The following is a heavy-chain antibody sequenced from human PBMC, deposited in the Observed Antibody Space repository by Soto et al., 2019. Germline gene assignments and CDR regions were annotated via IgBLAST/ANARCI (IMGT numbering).Heavy chain of an antibody. CDR2: IYYTGST. CDR3: ARASVQISNSYPAMHV. J-gene: IGHJ6*02. V-gene: IGHV4-30-4*01. D-gene: IGHD2-2*01. CDR1: GASLTSDDYY. Sequence: QVQLQESGTGLLRPSQTLSLTCTVSGASLTSDDYYWTWIRQPPGKGLEWLGHIYYTGSTSYNPSREGRGSISIHTHKNQFSLRGRSVTAADTAVYYCARASVQISNSYPAMHVWGHGTSIIVSS.